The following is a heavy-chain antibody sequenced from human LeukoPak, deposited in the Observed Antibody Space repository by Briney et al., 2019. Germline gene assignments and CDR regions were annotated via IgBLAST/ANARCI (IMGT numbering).Heavy chain of an antibody. D-gene: IGHD1-1*01. Sequence: PGGSLRLSCAASGFSFEAYGMYWVRHAPGKGLEWVSGITWNSDDMAYADSVKGRFTISRDNAKNCLYLQMNSLTVEDTALYYCTRVTYWRAGFDYWGPGTLVTVSS. CDR2: ITWNSDDM. CDR3: TRVTYWRAGFDY. V-gene: IGHV3-9*01. J-gene: IGHJ4*02. CDR1: GFSFEAYG.